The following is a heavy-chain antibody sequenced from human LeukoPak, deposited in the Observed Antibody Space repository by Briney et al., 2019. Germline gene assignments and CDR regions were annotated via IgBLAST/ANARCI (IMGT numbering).Heavy chain of an antibody. CDR3: GSSGWYWGGFDI. Sequence: SETLSLTCAVYGGSFIGYDWTWIRQPPGKGLEWIGSIYYSGSTYYNPSLKSRVTISVDTYKNQFSLKLSSVTAADTAVYYCGSSGWYWGGFDIWGQGTMVTVSS. CDR1: GGSFIGYD. V-gene: IGHV4-34*01. D-gene: IGHD6-19*01. J-gene: IGHJ3*02. CDR2: IYYSGST.